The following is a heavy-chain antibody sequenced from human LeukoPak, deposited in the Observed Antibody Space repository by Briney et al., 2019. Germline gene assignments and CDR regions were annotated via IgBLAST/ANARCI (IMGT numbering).Heavy chain of an antibody. CDR1: GYTFTGCY. CDR2: INPNSGGT. V-gene: IGHV1-2*02. J-gene: IGHJ3*02. Sequence: ASVKVSCKASGYTFTGCYMHWVRQAPGQGLEWMGWINPNSGGTNYAQKFQGRVTMTRDTSISTAYMELSRLRSDDTAVYYCARALWSAKDAFDIWGQGTMVTVSS. D-gene: IGHD3-10*01. CDR3: ARALWSAKDAFDI.